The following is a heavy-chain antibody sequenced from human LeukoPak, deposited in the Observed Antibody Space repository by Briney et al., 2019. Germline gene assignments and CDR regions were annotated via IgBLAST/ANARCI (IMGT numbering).Heavy chain of an antibody. CDR1: GFTFSSYG. J-gene: IGHJ4*02. Sequence: GGSLRLSCAASGFTFSSYGMHWVRQAPGKGLEWVAVISYDGSNKYYADSVKGRFTISRDNSKNTLYLQMNSLRAEDTAVYYCATMTPLFDYWGQGTLVTVSS. D-gene: IGHD2-2*01. CDR3: ATMTPLFDY. V-gene: IGHV3-30*03. CDR2: ISYDGSNK.